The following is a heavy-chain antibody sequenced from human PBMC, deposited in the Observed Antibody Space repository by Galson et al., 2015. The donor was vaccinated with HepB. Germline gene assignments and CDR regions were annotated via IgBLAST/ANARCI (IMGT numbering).Heavy chain of an antibody. CDR3: ARVDSYGYGDY. J-gene: IGHJ4*02. D-gene: IGHD5-18*01. Sequence: SVKVSCKASGYTFTSYAMHWVRQAPGQRLEWMRWINAGNGNTKYSQKFQGRVTITRDTSASTAYMELSSLRSEDTAVYYCARVDSYGYGDYWGQGTLVTVSS. CDR2: INAGNGNT. CDR1: GYTFTSYA. V-gene: IGHV1-3*01.